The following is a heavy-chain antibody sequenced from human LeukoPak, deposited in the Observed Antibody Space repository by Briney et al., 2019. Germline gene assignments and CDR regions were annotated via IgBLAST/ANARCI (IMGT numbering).Heavy chain of an antibody. Sequence: PSETLSLTCTVSGGSISSYYWSWIRQRPGKGLEWIGYIYYSGSTNYNPSLKSRVTISVDTSKNQFSLKLSSVTAADTAVYYCARLRVAVAGTWDAFDIWGQGTMVTVSS. V-gene: IGHV4-59*08. CDR2: IYYSGST. J-gene: IGHJ3*02. D-gene: IGHD6-19*01. CDR3: ARLRVAVAGTWDAFDI. CDR1: GGSISSYY.